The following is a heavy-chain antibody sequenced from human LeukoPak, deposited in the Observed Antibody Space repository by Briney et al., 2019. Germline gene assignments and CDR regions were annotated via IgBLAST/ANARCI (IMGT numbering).Heavy chain of an antibody. CDR3: ARGGSSGFYPPGF. J-gene: IGHJ4*02. CDR2: INPSSGYT. CDR1: GYTFTTYY. D-gene: IGHD3-22*01. V-gene: IGHV1-46*01. Sequence: VASMKVSCTASGYTFTTYYMHWVRQAPGQGLEWMGIINPSSGYTNYAQKFQGRVTMTRDTSTSTLYMELSSLRSEDTAVYYCARGGSSGFYPPGFWGQGTLVTVSS.